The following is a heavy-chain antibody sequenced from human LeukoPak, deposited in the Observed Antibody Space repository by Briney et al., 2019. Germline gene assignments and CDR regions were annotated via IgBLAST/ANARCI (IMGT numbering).Heavy chain of an antibody. Sequence: GGSLRLSCAVSGITLSNYGMSWVRQAPGKGLEWVAGLSGSGGGTNYADSVQGRFTISRDNPKSTLYLQMNSLRAEDTAVYFCAKRGVVIRVFLVGFHKEAYYFDSWGQGALVTVSS. J-gene: IGHJ4*02. V-gene: IGHV3-23*01. D-gene: IGHD3-10*01. CDR1: GITLSNYG. CDR2: LSGSGGGT. CDR3: AKRGVVIRVFLVGFHKEAYYFDS.